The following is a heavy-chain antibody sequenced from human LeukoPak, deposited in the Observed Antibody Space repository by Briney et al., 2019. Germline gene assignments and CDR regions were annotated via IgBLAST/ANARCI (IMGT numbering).Heavy chain of an antibody. D-gene: IGHD3-10*01. CDR2: INPNSGGT. Sequence: ASVKVSCKASGYTFTGYYMHWVRQAPGQGLEWMGWINPNSGGTNYAQKFQGRVTMTRDTSISTAYMELSRLRSDDTAVYYCAREGEYYAESGNLIDAADVWGQGTMVTVSS. CDR3: AREGEYYAESGNLIDAADV. V-gene: IGHV1-2*02. CDR1: GYTFTGYY. J-gene: IGHJ3*01.